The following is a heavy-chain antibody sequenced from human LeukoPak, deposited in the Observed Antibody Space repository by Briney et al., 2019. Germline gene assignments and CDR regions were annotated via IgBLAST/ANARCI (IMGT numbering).Heavy chain of an antibody. CDR2: IIPIFGTA. Sequence: SVKVSCKASGYTFTSYDINWVRQATGQGLEWMGGIIPIFGTANYAQKFQGRVTITADESTSTAYMELSSLRSEDTAVYYCAREVVVRGVITSHDYWGQGTLVTVSS. V-gene: IGHV1-69*13. CDR1: GYTFTSYD. J-gene: IGHJ4*02. CDR3: AREVVVRGVITSHDY. D-gene: IGHD3-10*01.